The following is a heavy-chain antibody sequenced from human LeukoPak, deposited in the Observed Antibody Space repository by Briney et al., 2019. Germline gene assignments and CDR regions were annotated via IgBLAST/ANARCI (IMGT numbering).Heavy chain of an antibody. CDR3: ARQLGYCSSTSCYADKVDY. Sequence: SETLSLTCTVCGGSISSSNYYWGWIRQPPGKGLEWIGSIYYSGSTYYNPSLKSRVTISVDTSKNQFSLKLSSVTAADTAVYYCARQLGYCSSTSCYADKVDYWGQRTLVTVSS. V-gene: IGHV4-39*01. J-gene: IGHJ4*02. D-gene: IGHD2-2*01. CDR2: IYYSGST. CDR1: GGSISSSNYY.